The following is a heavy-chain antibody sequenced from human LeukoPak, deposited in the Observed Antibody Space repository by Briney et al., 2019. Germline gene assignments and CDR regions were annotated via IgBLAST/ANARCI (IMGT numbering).Heavy chain of an antibody. J-gene: IGHJ5*02. V-gene: IGHV3-23*01. Sequence: GGSLRLSCAASGFTFRDAAMTWVRQAPGKGLEWVSLISSSGANAYYADSVKGRFTISRDNSKNTLYLQMNSLSAEDTALYYCARESASYSSGTNWFDPWGQGTLVTVSS. CDR2: ISSSGANA. CDR1: GFTFRDAA. CDR3: ARESASYSSGTNWFDP. D-gene: IGHD6-19*01.